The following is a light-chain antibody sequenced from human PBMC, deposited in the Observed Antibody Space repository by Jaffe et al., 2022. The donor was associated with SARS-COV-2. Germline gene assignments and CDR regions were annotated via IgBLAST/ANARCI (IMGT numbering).Light chain of an antibody. CDR3: QQYDSPPWT. CDR1: QSVSSSY. Sequence: EIVLTQSPGTLSLSPGERATLSCRASQSVSSSYLAWYQQKPGQAPRLLIYGASSRATGIPDRFSGSGSGTDFTLTISSLQPDDFATYYCQQYDSPPWTFGQGTKVEIK. V-gene: IGKV3-20*01. CDR2: GAS. J-gene: IGKJ1*01.